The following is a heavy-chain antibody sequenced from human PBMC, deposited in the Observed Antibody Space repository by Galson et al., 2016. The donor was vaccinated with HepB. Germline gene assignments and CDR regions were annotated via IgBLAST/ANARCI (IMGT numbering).Heavy chain of an antibody. Sequence: SLRLSCAASGFTFSNFGIHWVRQPPGKGLDWVAFISYDGSHKFYADSVKGRFTISRDNSNNTLYLQLNSLRAEDTSVYYCAKDLAARPGVSYHFDFWGQGTLVTVCS. V-gene: IGHV3-30*18. CDR2: ISYDGSHK. J-gene: IGHJ4*02. CDR3: AKDLAARPGVSYHFDF. CDR1: GFTFSNFG. D-gene: IGHD6-6*01.